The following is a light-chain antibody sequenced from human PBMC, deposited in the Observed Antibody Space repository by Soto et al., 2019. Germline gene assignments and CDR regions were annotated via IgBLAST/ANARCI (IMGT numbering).Light chain of an antibody. CDR1: QSVSSIY. CDR3: QQYGSSGT. V-gene: IGKV3-20*01. J-gene: IGKJ1*01. Sequence: EIVLTQSPGTLSLSPGERATLACMASQSVSSIYLAWYQQKPGQAPRLLIYGASSRATGIPDRFSGSGSGTDFTLTISRLEPEDFAVYYCQQYGSSGTFGQGTKVDIK. CDR2: GAS.